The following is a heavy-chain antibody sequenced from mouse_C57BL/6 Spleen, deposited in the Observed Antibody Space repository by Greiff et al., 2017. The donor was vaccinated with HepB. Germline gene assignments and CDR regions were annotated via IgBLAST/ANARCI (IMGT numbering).Heavy chain of an antibody. J-gene: IGHJ3*01. CDR2: IYPSDSET. CDR3: ARGDYDGCAY. CDR1: GYTFTSYW. Sequence: QVQLQQPGAELVRPGSSVKLSCKASGYTFTSYWMDWVKQRPGQGLEWIGNIYPSDSETHYNQKFKDKATLTVDKSSSTAYMQLSSLTSEDSAVYYCARGDYDGCAYWGQGTLVTVSA. V-gene: IGHV1-61*01. D-gene: IGHD2-4*01.